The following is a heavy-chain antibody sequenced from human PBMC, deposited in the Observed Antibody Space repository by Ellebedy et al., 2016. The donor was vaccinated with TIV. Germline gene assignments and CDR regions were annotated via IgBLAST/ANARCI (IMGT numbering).Heavy chain of an antibody. V-gene: IGHV1-18*01. J-gene: IGHJ5*02. CDR2: ISAYNGNT. CDR1: GYTFTSYG. Sequence: AASVKVSCKASGYTFTSYGISWVRQAPGQGLEWMGWISAYNGNTNYAQKLQGRVTMTTDTSTSTAYMELRSLRSDDTAVYYCARDFIGGQDGPRPPFDPWGQGTLVTVSS. CDR3: ARDFIGGQDGPRPPFDP. D-gene: IGHD5-24*01.